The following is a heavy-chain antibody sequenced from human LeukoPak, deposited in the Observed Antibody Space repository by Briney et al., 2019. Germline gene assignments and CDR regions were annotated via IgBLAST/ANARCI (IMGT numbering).Heavy chain of an antibody. V-gene: IGHV4-4*07. CDR2: IYTSGST. D-gene: IGHD3/OR15-3a*01. CDR1: GGSISGYY. Sequence: SETLSLTCTVSGGSISGYYWSWIRQPAGKGLEWIGRIYTSGSTNYNPSLKSRVTMSVDTSKDQFSLKLSSVTAADTAVYYCARDGTSRGHYDYWGQGTLVTVSS. CDR3: ARDGTSRGHYDY. J-gene: IGHJ4*02.